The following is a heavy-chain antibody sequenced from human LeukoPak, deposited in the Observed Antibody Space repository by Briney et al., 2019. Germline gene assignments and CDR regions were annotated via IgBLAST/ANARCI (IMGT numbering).Heavy chain of an antibody. CDR1: GFTFSSYA. CDR2: IYSGGST. CDR3: ARGSWYFDY. V-gene: IGHV3-53*01. Sequence: GGSLRLSCAASGFTFSSYAMSWVGQAPGKGLEWVSVIYSGGSTYYADSVKGRFTISRDNSKNTLYLQMNSLRAEDTAVYYCARGSWYFDYWGQGTLVTVSS. J-gene: IGHJ4*02.